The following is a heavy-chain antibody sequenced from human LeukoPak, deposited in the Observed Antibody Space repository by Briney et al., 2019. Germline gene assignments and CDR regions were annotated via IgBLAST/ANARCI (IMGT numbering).Heavy chain of an antibody. CDR3: AKAPVPYDFWSGYWKDY. CDR1: GFTFSSYA. V-gene: IGHV3-23*01. Sequence: GGSLRLSCAASGFTFSSYAMSWVRQAPGKGLEWVSAISGSGGSTYYADSVKGRFTISRDNSKNTLYLQMNSLRAEDTAVYYCAKAPVPYDFWSGYWKDYLGKGTLVTVSS. D-gene: IGHD3-3*01. J-gene: IGHJ4*02. CDR2: ISGSGGST.